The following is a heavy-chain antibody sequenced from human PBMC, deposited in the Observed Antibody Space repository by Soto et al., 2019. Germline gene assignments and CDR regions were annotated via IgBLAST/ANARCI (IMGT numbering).Heavy chain of an antibody. Sequence: PSETLSLTCTVSGGSISSGGYYWSWIRQHPGKGLEWIGYIYYSGSTYYNPSLKSRVTISVDTSKNQFSLKLSSVTAADTAVYYCARELFTDFSGYYYGSWFDPWGQRTLVISSS. V-gene: IGHV4-31*03. CDR3: ARELFTDFSGYYYGSWFDP. CDR2: IYYSGST. J-gene: IGHJ5*02. D-gene: IGHD3-22*01. CDR1: GGSISSGGYY.